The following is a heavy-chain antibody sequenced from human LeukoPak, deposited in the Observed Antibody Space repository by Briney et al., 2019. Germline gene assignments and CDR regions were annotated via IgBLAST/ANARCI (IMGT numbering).Heavy chain of an antibody. CDR2: IIPIFGTA. CDR1: GGTFSSYA. D-gene: IGHD3-3*02. CDR3: ARVSLVLAWDF. Sequence: SVKVSCKASGGTFSSYAISWVRQAPGQGLEWMGGIIPIFGTANYAQKFQGRVAITTDESTSTAYMELNRLTSDDTAVYYCARVSLVLAWDFWGQGTLVTVSS. J-gene: IGHJ4*02. V-gene: IGHV1-69*05.